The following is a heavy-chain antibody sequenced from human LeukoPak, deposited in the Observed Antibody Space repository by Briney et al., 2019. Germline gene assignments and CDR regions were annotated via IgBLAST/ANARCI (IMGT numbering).Heavy chain of an antibody. Sequence: PSETLSLTCTVSGGSISSGDYYWSWIRQPPGKGLEWIGYIYYSGSTYYNPSLKSRVTISVDTSKNQFSLKLSSVTAADTAVYYCARDTRIGNWNDNPSFDYWGQGTLVTVSS. D-gene: IGHD1-1*01. CDR2: IYYSGST. J-gene: IGHJ4*02. V-gene: IGHV4-30-4*01. CDR1: GGSISSGDYY. CDR3: ARDTRIGNWNDNPSFDY.